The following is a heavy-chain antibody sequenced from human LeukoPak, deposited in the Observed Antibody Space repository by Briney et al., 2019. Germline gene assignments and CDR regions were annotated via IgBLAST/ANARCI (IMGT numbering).Heavy chain of an antibody. Sequence: PGGSLRLPCAASGFTFSGTAMHWVRQASGKGLEWVGCIRSKANSYATAYAASVKGRFTISRDDSKNTAYLQMNSLKTEDTAVYYCTRHNYSNHENYWGQGTLVTVSS. D-gene: IGHD4-11*01. CDR1: GFTFSGTA. CDR3: TRHNYSNHENY. CDR2: IRSKANSYAT. J-gene: IGHJ4*02. V-gene: IGHV3-73*01.